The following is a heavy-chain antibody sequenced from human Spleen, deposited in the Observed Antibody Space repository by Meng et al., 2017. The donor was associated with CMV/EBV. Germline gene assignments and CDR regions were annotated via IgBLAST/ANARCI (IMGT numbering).Heavy chain of an antibody. V-gene: IGHV1-2*07. CDR2: LNPNSGGT. D-gene: IGHD1/OR15-1a*01. J-gene: IGHJ3*01. Sequence: ASVKVSCKASGYTFTGYYMHWVRQAPGQGLEWLGWLNPNSGGTNYAHKFQGRVTMTRDTSISTAYMELSRLRSDDTAVYYCARVLTGTGPLDAFHFWGQGTLVTVSS. CDR3: ARVLTGTGPLDAFHF. CDR1: GYTFTGYY.